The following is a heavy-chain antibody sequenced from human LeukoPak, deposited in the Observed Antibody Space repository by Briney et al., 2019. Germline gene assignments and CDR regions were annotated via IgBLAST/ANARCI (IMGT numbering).Heavy chain of an antibody. CDR3: AREGGDIADTGFDY. D-gene: IGHD2-15*01. V-gene: IGHV3-48*04. J-gene: IGHJ4*02. Sequence: GGSLRLSCAASGFTFSSYSMNWVRQAPGKGLEWVSYISNSGSPTYYEDSVRGRFTISRDNAQRSLYLQMNSLRAEDTAVYYCAREGGDIADTGFDYWGQGTLVTVSS. CDR1: GFTFSSYS. CDR2: ISNSGSPT.